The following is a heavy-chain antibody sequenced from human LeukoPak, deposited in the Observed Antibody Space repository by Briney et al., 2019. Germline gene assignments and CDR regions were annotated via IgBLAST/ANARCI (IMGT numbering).Heavy chain of an antibody. D-gene: IGHD3-22*01. CDR1: GFTFSSYS. Sequence: GGSLRLSCAASGFTFSSYSMNWVRQAPGKGLEWVSAISGSGGSTYYADSVKGRFTISRDNSKNTLYLQMNSLRAEDTAVYYCAKALATYYYDSSGYYSIIYYFDYWGQGTLVTVSS. CDR3: AKALATYYYDSSGYYSIIYYFDY. V-gene: IGHV3-23*01. CDR2: ISGSGGST. J-gene: IGHJ4*02.